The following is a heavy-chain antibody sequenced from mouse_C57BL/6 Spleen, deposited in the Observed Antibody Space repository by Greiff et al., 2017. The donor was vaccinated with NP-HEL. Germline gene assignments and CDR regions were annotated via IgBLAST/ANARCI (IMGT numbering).Heavy chain of an antibody. J-gene: IGHJ4*01. D-gene: IGHD3-3*01. Sequence: QVQLKQSGAELVKPGASVKISCKASGYAFSSYWMNWVKQRPGKGLEWIGQIYPGDGDTNYNGKFKGKATLTADKSSSTAYMQLSSLTSEDSAVYFCARKELGLYYAMDYWGQGTSVTVSS. CDR1: GYAFSSYW. V-gene: IGHV1-80*01. CDR2: IYPGDGDT. CDR3: ARKELGLYYAMDY.